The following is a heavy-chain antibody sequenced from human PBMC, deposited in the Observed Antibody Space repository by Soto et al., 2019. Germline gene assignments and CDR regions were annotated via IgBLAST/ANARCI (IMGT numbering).Heavy chain of an antibody. V-gene: IGHV3-48*02. CDR2: ISSSSSTI. D-gene: IGHD3-22*01. CDR1: GFTFSSYS. Sequence: PGGSLRLSCAASGFTFSSYSMNWVRQAPGKGLEWVSYISSSSSTIYYADSVKGRFTISRDNAKNSLYLQMNSLRDEDTAVYYCASGFNYYNSGGYYYPGDYWGQGTLVTVSS. CDR3: ASGFNYYNSGGYYYPGDY. J-gene: IGHJ4*02.